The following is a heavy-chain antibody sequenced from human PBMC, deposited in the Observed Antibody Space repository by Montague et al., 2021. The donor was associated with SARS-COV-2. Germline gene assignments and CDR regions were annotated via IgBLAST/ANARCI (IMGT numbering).Heavy chain of an antibody. CDR1: GFTFSSYW. CDR3: ARHGEIVAVGYYFDS. Sequence: SLRLSCAASGFTFSSYWMYWVRQAPGKGLVRVSHISSDGSRRRYADSVKGRFAISRDNAKNTLYLQMNSLRAEDTAVYYCARHGEIVAVGYYFDSWGQGTLVTASS. D-gene: IGHD3-22*01. V-gene: IGHV3-74*01. J-gene: IGHJ4*02. CDR2: ISSDGSRR.